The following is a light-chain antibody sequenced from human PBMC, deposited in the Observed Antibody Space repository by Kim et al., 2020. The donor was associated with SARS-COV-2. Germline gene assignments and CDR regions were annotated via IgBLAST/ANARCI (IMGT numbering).Light chain of an antibody. CDR2: QNS. V-gene: IGLV3-1*01. CDR1: KLGDKY. CDR3: QAWDSTATSFL. J-gene: IGLJ1*01. Sequence: SYELTQPPSMSVSPGQTATITCSGDKLGDKYVCWYQQKPGQSPFLVIYQNSKRPAGIPERFSGSKYGNTATLIISGTLTMDEADYYCQAWDSTATSFLFGAGTKVTDL.